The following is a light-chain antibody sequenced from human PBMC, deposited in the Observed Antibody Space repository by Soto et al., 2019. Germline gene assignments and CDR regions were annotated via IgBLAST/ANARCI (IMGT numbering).Light chain of an antibody. J-gene: IGKJ1*01. CDR1: QSVSSTY. CDR3: QKYGSSNRM. CDR2: GAS. V-gene: IGKV3-20*01. Sequence: EIVLTQSPGTLSLSPGERATLSCRPSQSVSSTYLAWYQQTPGQAPSLLIYGASSRVTGIPDRFSGSGSGTDFTLTISRLEPVDFAVYYCQKYGSSNRMFGQGTKVDIK.